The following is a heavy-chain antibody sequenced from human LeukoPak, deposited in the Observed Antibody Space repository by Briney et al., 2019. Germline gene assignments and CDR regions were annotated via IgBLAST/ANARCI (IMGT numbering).Heavy chain of an antibody. Sequence: GGPLRLSCAASGFTFSSYAMSWVRQAPGKGLEWVSAISGSGGSTYYADSVKGRFTISRDNSKNTLYLQMNSLRAEDTAVYYCAKDNAYSSGWLYYFDYWGQGTLVTVSS. CDR3: AKDNAYSSGWLYYFDY. CDR1: GFTFSSYA. D-gene: IGHD6-19*01. CDR2: ISGSGGST. V-gene: IGHV3-23*01. J-gene: IGHJ4*02.